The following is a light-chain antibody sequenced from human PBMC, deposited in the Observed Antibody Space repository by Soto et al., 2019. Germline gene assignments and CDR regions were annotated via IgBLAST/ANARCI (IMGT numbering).Light chain of an antibody. V-gene: IGKV3-11*01. Sequence: EIVLTQSPATLSSSLGERATLSCRASQSIGSYLAWYQHKLGQPPRLLIYDASNRATGIPVRFSGSGSGTDFNLTISSLEPEDFAVYYCQQRSTWPPFSFGPGTKVDIK. CDR1: QSIGSY. CDR2: DAS. CDR3: QQRSTWPPFS. J-gene: IGKJ3*01.